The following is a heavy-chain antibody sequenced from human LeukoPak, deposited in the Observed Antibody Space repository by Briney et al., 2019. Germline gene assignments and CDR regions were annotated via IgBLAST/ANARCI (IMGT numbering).Heavy chain of an antibody. D-gene: IGHD3-16*01. J-gene: IGHJ3*02. Sequence: GASVKVSCKASGYTFTGYYTHWVRQAPGQRLEWMGRINPNSGGTNYAQKFQGRVTMTRDTSISTAYMELSRLRTDDTAVYYCARPLELGAFDIWGQGTMVTVSS. CDR1: GYTFTGYY. CDR3: ARPLELGAFDI. CDR2: INPNSGGT. V-gene: IGHV1-2*06.